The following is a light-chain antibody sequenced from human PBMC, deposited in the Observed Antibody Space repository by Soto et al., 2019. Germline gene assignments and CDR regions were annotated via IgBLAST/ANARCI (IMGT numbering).Light chain of an antibody. J-gene: IGLJ1*01. CDR1: SSDGGAYNY. CDR3: SSYTTSRADV. V-gene: IGLV2-14*03. Sequence: QSVATQPASVSGSPGQSITISSTGTSSDGGAYNYVSRYQQQSGKAPKLMIHELSNRPSGVSNRFSGSKSGNTASLSISGLQAEDEADYYCSSYTTSRADVFGSGTKATVL. CDR2: ELS.